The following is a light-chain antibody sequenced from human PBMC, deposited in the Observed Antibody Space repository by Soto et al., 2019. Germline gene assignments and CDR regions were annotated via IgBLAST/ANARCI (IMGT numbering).Light chain of an antibody. J-gene: IGKJ3*01. CDR2: AAS. Sequence: DIQMTQSPSSVSASVGDRVTITCRASHSISSWLAWYQQKPGRAPNLLIYAASSLQSGVPSRFSGSGSGTDFTLTITSLQPEDFATYFCQQASGLPFNFGPGTKVDNK. CDR1: HSISSW. CDR3: QQASGLPFN. V-gene: IGKV1-12*01.